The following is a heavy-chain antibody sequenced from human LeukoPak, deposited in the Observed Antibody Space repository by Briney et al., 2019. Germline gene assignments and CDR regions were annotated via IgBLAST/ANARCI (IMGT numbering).Heavy chain of an antibody. CDR2: IKQDGSEK. CDR3: ARVWRRVAGGALDY. Sequence: GGSLSLSCAASGFTFSSYWMSWVRPAPGKGLEWVVNIKQDGSEKYYVDSVKGRFTISRDNAKNSLYLQMNSLRAEDTAVYYCARVWRRVAGGALDYWGQGTLVTVSS. V-gene: IGHV3-7*01. D-gene: IGHD6-19*01. CDR1: GFTFSSYW. J-gene: IGHJ4*02.